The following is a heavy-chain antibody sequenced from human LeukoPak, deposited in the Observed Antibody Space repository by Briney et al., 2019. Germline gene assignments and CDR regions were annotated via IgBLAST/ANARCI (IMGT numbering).Heavy chain of an antibody. V-gene: IGHV3-23*01. J-gene: IGHJ4*02. D-gene: IGHD3-3*01. CDR2: ISGSGGST. Sequence: SGGSLRLSCAASGFTFSSYAMSWVRQAPGKGLEWVSAISGSGGSTYYADSVKGRFTISRDNSKNTLYLQMNSLRAEDTAVYYCAKDQDYDFWSGYDYWGQGTLVTVSS. CDR1: GFTFSSYA. CDR3: AKDQDYDFWSGYDY.